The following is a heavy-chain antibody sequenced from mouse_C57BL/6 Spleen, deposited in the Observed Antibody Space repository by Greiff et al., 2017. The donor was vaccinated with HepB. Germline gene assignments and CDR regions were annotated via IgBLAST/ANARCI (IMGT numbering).Heavy chain of an antibody. CDR2: IYPSDSET. CDR3: ARGDGYYYYWYFDV. CDR1: GYTFTSYW. Sequence: VQLQQPGAELVRPGSSVKLSCKASGYTFTSYWLDWVKQRPGQGLEWIGNIYPSDSETHYNQKFKDKATLTVDKSSSTAYMQLSSLTSEDSAVYYCARGDGYYYYWYFDVWGTGTTVTVSS. J-gene: IGHJ1*03. D-gene: IGHD2-3*01. V-gene: IGHV1-61*01.